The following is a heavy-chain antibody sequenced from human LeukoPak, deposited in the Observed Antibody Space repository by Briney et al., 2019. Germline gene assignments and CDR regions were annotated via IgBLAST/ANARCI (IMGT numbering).Heavy chain of an antibody. V-gene: IGHV3-23*01. CDR1: GFTFSSYA. J-gene: IGHJ4*02. D-gene: IGHD3-10*01. Sequence: GGSLRLSCAASGFTFSSYAMTWVRQAPGEGLQWLSSISRSGGNTYYADSVKGRFTISRDNSKNTLYLQLNSLRAEDTAIYYCAKGDSQETGSYYSDYWGQGTLVTVSS. CDR2: ISRSGGNT. CDR3: AKGDSQETGSYYSDY.